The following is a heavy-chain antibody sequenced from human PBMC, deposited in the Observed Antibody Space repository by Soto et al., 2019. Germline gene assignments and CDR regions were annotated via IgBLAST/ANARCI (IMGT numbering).Heavy chain of an antibody. D-gene: IGHD3-22*01. CDR2: IVVGSGNT. CDR3: AAESYYESNGTNDRXA. CDR1: GFTFSRSA. Sequence: GAAVKGSCKASGFTFSRSAMQWGRQARGQSLEWIGWIVVGSGNTNYAQKFQERVTISWDMSTNTAYMELSSLRSEDTAVYYCAAESYYESNGTNDRXAWGEAPLVSVSS. V-gene: IGHV1-58*02. J-gene: IGHJ5*02.